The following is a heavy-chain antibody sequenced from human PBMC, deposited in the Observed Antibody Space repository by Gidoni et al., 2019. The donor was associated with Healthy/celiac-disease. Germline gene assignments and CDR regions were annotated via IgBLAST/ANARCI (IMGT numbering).Heavy chain of an antibody. CDR2: IYWDDVK. D-gene: IGHD3-22*01. Sequence: QTTLKESGPTLVKPTQTLTLTCTFSGFLLRTSGVGVGWIRQPPGKALEWLAIIYWDDVKRYSPSLKSRLTITKDTSKNQVVLTMTNMDPVDTATYYCAHRLDYYDSSGYFPVTGWFYPWGQGTLVTVSS. J-gene: IGHJ5*02. CDR3: AHRLDYYDSSGYFPVTGWFYP. CDR1: GFLLRTSGVG. V-gene: IGHV2-5*02.